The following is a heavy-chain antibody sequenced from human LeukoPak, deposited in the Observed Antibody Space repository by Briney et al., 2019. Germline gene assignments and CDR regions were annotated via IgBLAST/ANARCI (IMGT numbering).Heavy chain of an antibody. CDR2: VSAYNGKT. CDR3: ARGGTYYPCIDY. J-gene: IGHJ4*02. CDR1: GYTFSTTY. Sequence: ASVRVSCKASGYTFSTTYINWVRQAPGQGLEWMGWVSAYNGKTSYAQKFQGRVTMTTDSSTNTAYMDLTSLTSDDTAVYYCARGGTYYPCIDYWGQGTQVTASS. V-gene: IGHV1-18*01. D-gene: IGHD1-26*01.